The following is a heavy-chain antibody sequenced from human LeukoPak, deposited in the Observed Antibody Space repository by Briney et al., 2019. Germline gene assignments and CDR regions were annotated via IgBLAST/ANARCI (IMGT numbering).Heavy chain of an antibody. V-gene: IGHV5-51*01. D-gene: IGHD3-10*01. CDR2: IYPGDSDT. Sequence: GESLKISCKGSGDSFTSYWIGWVRQMPGKGLEWMGIIYPGDSDTRYSPSFQGQVTISADKSISTAYLQWSSLKASDTAMYYCARLSSWFGELFGDAFDIWGQGTMVTVSS. CDR1: GDSFTSYW. J-gene: IGHJ3*02. CDR3: ARLSSWFGELFGDAFDI.